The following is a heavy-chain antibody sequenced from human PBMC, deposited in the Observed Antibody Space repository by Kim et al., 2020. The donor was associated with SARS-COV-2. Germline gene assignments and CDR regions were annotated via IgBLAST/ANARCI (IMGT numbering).Heavy chain of an antibody. Sequence: SETLSLTCTVSGGSISSYYWSWIRQPPGKGLEWIGYIYYSGSTNYNPSLKSRVTISVDTSKNQFSLKLSSVTAADTAVYYCARGRSSYDSSGYYFDYWGQGTLVTVSS. CDR1: GGSISSYY. D-gene: IGHD3-22*01. CDR2: IYYSGST. CDR3: ARGRSSYDSSGYYFDY. J-gene: IGHJ4*02. V-gene: IGHV4-59*01.